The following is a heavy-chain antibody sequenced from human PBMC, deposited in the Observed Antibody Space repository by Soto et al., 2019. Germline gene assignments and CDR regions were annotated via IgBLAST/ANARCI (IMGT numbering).Heavy chain of an antibody. Sequence: QVQLVQSGAEVKKPGASVKVSCKASGYTFTSYAISWVRQAPGQGLEWMGWISAYNGNTSYAQKLQGRVTMTTDTSTSTAYIELRSLRSYDTAVYYCARDAAACLNDYWGQGTLVTVSS. CDR2: ISAYNGNT. CDR3: ARDAAACLNDY. D-gene: IGHD6-13*01. J-gene: IGHJ4*02. V-gene: IGHV1-18*01. CDR1: GYTFTSYA.